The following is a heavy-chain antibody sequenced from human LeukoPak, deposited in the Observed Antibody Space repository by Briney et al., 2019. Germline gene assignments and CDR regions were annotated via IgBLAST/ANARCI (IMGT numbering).Heavy chain of an antibody. V-gene: IGHV3-23*01. CDR1: GFTFSSFA. Sequence: GGSLRLSCAASGFTFSSFAMTWVRQAPGKGLEWVSTIGGSGGATYYADSVKGRFTISRDTSLNTLYLQLNSLRAEDTAVYFCAKRGVVIRGILVIGYHQEAYHYDFWGQGVLVTVSS. CDR2: IGGSGGAT. J-gene: IGHJ4*02. D-gene: IGHD3-10*01. CDR3: AKRGVVIRGILVIGYHQEAYHYDF.